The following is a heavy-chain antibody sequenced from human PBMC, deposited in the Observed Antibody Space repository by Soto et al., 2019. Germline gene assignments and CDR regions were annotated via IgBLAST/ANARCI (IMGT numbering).Heavy chain of an antibody. CDR2: IIPIFCTA. V-gene: IGHV1-69*13. D-gene: IGHD2-2*01. J-gene: IGHJ6*02. CDR1: GGTFSSYA. CDR3: ARRGSCSSSSCYWNYYYGMDV. Sequence: SVNVSCKASGGTFSSYAISWVRQAPGQGLEWMGVIIPIFCTANNAQKLQDRATITADESTRTLYIEPSEQSDEDTAGYYCARRGSCSSSSCYWNYYYGMDVWGQGTTVTVSS.